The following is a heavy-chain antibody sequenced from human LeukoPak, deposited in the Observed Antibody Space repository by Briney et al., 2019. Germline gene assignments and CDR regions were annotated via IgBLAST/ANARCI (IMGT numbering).Heavy chain of an antibody. Sequence: PSETLSLTCTVSGGSISSYYWSWIRQPPGKGLEWIGNIYYSGSTNYNPSLKSRVTISVDTSKNQFSLKLSSVTAADTAVYYCARVDEEYYYDSSGYYFPRYYFDYWGQGTLVTVSS. D-gene: IGHD3-22*01. CDR1: GGSISSYY. V-gene: IGHV4-59*01. CDR2: IYYSGST. J-gene: IGHJ4*02. CDR3: ARVDEEYYYDSSGYYFPRYYFDY.